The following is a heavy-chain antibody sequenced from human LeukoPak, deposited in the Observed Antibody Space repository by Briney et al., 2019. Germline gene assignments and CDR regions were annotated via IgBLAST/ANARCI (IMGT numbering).Heavy chain of an antibody. CDR2: ISSSGSAI. CDR1: GFTFSSYE. V-gene: IGHV3-48*03. J-gene: IGHJ4*02. D-gene: IGHD3-22*01. Sequence: GGSLRLSCEASGFTFSSYEMNWVRQAPGKGLEWVSFISSSGSAIHYADSVRGRFTISRDNAKNSLFLQMSRLRAEDTAVYYCAREKLSFFDSSGYFDHWGQGTLVTVSS. CDR3: AREKLSFFDSSGYFDH.